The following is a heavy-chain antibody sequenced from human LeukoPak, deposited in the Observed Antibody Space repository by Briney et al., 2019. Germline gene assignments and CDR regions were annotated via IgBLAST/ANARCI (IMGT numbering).Heavy chain of an antibody. CDR1: GFTFSDHY. CDR2: ISSSGSTI. CDR3: ARAWLTGGSYYAMDV. Sequence: GGSLRLSCAASGFTFSDHYMSWIRQAPGKGLEWVSYISSSGSTIYYADSVKGRFTISRDNAKNSLYLQMNSLRAEDTAVYYCARAWLTGGSYYAMDVWGQGTTVTVSS. V-gene: IGHV3-11*04. D-gene: IGHD3-10*01. J-gene: IGHJ6*02.